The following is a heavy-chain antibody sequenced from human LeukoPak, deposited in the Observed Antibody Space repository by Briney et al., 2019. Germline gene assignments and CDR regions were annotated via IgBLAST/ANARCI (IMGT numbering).Heavy chain of an antibody. V-gene: IGHV3-48*03. CDR1: RFTFRKYW. CDR2: ISSSGSTI. CDR3: AELGITMIGGV. D-gene: IGHD3-10*02. J-gene: IGHJ6*04. Sequence: PGGSLRLSCAASRFTFRKYWMNWVRQAPGKGLEWVSYISSSGSTIYYADSVKGRFTISRDNAKNSLYLQMNSLRAEDTAVYYCAELGITMIGGVWGKVTTVTISS.